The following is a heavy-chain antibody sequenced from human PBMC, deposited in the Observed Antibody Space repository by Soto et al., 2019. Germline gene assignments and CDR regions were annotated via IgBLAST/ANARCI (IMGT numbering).Heavy chain of an antibody. J-gene: IGHJ4*02. V-gene: IGHV3-53*01. D-gene: IGHD3-16*02. CDR1: GFTVSSNY. Sequence: EVQLVESGGGLIQPGGSLRLSCAASGFTVSSNYMSWVRQAPGKGLEWVSVIYSGGSTYYADSVKGRFTISRDNSKNTIYLQMNRLSAEDTAVYYCASSHWGNYDYVWGSYRGRGDYFDYWGQGTLVTVSS. CDR3: ASSHWGNYDYVWGSYRGRGDYFDY. CDR2: IYSGGST.